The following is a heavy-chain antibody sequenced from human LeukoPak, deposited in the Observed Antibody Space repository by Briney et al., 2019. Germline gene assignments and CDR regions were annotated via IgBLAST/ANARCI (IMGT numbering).Heavy chain of an antibody. Sequence: EASVKVSCKASGGTFSSYAISWVRQAPGQGLEWMGGIIPIFGTANYAQKFQGRVTITTDESTSTAYMELSSLRSEDTAVYYCARDLMAVVGATSGNWFDPWGQGTLVTVSS. CDR3: ARDLMAVVGATSGNWFDP. V-gene: IGHV1-69*05. CDR1: GGTFSSYA. D-gene: IGHD1-26*01. J-gene: IGHJ5*02. CDR2: IIPIFGTA.